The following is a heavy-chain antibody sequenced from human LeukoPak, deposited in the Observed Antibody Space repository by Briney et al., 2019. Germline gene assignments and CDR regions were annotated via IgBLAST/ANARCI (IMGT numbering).Heavy chain of an antibody. Sequence: KSSETLSLTCTVSGGSISSGGYYWSWIRQPPGKGQEWIGYIFHSGSTYYNPSLKSRVTISVDRSKNQFSLKLSSVTAADTAVYYCARGGNWVHSFDYWGQGTLVTVS. CDR2: IFHSGST. J-gene: IGHJ4*02. CDR1: GGSISSGGYY. CDR3: ARGGNWVHSFDY. D-gene: IGHD7-27*01. V-gene: IGHV4-30-2*01.